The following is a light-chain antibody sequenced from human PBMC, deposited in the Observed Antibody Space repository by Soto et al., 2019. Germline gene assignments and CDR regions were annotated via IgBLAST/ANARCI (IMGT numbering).Light chain of an antibody. V-gene: IGLV2-14*03. CDR1: SSDVGGHNY. CDR2: DVS. CDR3: GSYTNSTTLPYVL. J-gene: IGLJ2*01. Sequence: QSALTQPASVSGSPGQSITISCTGTSSDVGGHNYVSWYQQHPGKAPKLIICDVSNRPSGVSDRFSGSKSGNTASPTISGLQAEDEADYFCGSYTNSTTLPYVLFGGGTKLTVL.